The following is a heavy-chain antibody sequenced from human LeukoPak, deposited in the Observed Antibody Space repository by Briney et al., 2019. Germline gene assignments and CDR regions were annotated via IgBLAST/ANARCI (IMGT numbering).Heavy chain of an antibody. J-gene: IGHJ4*02. V-gene: IGHV4-59*01. CDR2: VYYSGNT. CDR1: GGSISTYY. Sequence: SETLSLTCTVSGGSISTYYWTWIRQPPGKGLEWIGNVYYSGNTKYNPSLKSRVTISVDTSRNKFSLKLNSVTAADTAMYYCARGIDILTGGFDYWGQGTLVTVSS. D-gene: IGHD3-9*01. CDR3: ARGIDILTGGFDY.